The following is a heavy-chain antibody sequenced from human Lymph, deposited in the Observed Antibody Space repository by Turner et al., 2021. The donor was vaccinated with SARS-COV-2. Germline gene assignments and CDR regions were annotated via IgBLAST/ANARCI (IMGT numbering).Heavy chain of an antibody. D-gene: IGHD3-16*01. CDR1: GFTVSNYA. J-gene: IGHJ4*02. Sequence: EVQLLESGGDSVQPGGSLRLSCAASGFTVSNYAMSWVRQAPGKGREAVSDSSGRGARTYYADSVKGRFTISRDNSKNTLFLQMNSLRADDTAIYYCAKSPLGEDYFDYWGQGTLVTVSS. CDR3: AKSPLGEDYFDY. V-gene: IGHV3-23*01. CDR2: SSGRGART.